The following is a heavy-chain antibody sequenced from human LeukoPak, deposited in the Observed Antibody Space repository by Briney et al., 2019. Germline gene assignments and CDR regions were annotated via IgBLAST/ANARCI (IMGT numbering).Heavy chain of an antibody. CDR1: GGSISSGGYY. CDR2: IYYSGST. Sequence: SQTLSLTCTVSGGSISSGGYYWSWIRQHPGKGLEWIGYIYYSGSTYYNPSLKSRVTISVDTSKNQFSLKLSSVTAADTAVYYCARGRILYPLRLWFGESQFDPWGQGTLVTVSS. CDR3: ARGRILYPLRLWFGESQFDP. V-gene: IGHV4-31*03. J-gene: IGHJ5*02. D-gene: IGHD3-10*01.